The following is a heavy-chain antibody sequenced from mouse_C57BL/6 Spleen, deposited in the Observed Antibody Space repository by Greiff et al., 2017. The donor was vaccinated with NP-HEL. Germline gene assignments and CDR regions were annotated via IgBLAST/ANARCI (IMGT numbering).Heavy chain of an antibody. V-gene: IGHV5-17*01. CDR1: GFTFSDYG. J-gene: IGHJ1*03. CDR3: AKWDYYGSEYFDV. CDR2: ISSGSSTI. Sequence: EVMLVESGGGLVKPGGSLKLSCAASGFTFSDYGMHWVRQAPEKGLEWVAYISSGSSTIYYADTVKGRFTISRDNAKNTLFLQMTSLRSEDTAMYYCAKWDYYGSEYFDVWGTGTTVTVSS. D-gene: IGHD1-1*01.